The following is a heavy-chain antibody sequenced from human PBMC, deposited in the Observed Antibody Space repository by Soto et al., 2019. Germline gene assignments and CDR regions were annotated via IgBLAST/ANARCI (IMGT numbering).Heavy chain of an antibody. V-gene: IGHV4-59*01. CDR1: GGSISSYY. J-gene: IGHJ6*02. CDR3: ARDGYSYGVYYYYGMDV. CDR2: IYYSGST. D-gene: IGHD5-18*01. Sequence: PSETLSLTCTVSGGSISSYYWSWIRQPPGKGLEWIGYIYYSGSTNYNPSLKSRVTISVDTSKNQFSLKLSSVTAADTAVYYCARDGYSYGVYYYYGMDVWGQGTTVTVSS.